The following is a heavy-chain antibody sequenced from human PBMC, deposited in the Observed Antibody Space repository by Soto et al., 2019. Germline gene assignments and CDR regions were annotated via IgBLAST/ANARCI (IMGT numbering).Heavy chain of an antibody. CDR1: GFTFSNAW. CDR2: IKSKTDGGTT. Sequence: PGGSLRLSCAASGFTFSNAWMNWVRQAPGKGLEWVGRIKSKTDGGTTDYAAPVKGRFTISRDDSKNTLYLQMNSLRAEDTAVYYCARDQGRKAAAIQFDPWGQGTLVTVSS. J-gene: IGHJ5*02. V-gene: IGHV3-15*07. D-gene: IGHD6-25*01. CDR3: ARDQGRKAAAIQFDP.